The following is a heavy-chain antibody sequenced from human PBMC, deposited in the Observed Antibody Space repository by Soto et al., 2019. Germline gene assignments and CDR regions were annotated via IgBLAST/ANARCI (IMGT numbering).Heavy chain of an antibody. CDR1: GYTFTSYY. CDR2: MNPNRGNT. D-gene: IGHD1-26*01. J-gene: IGHJ6*02. Sequence: QVQLVQSGAEVKKPGDSVKVSCKASGYTFTSYYINWVRQATGQGLEWMGWMNPNRGNTGYAQKFQGRVTMTRNTSISTAYMELSSLRSEDTAVYYCARALSGSSRRRFDYYYGMDVWGQGTTVTVSS. CDR3: ARALSGSSRRRFDYYYGMDV. V-gene: IGHV1-8*01.